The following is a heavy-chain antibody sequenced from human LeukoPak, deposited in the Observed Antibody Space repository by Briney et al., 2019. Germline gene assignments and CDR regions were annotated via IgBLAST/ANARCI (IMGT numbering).Heavy chain of an antibody. Sequence: SETLSLTCTVSGGSISSYYWGWIRQPPGKGLEWIGSISYSGSTYYNPSLKSRVTISVDTSKNQFSLKLSSVTAADTAFYYCARLPQYYYHYMDVWGKGTTVTISS. CDR3: ARLPQYYYHYMDV. CDR1: GGSISSYY. CDR2: ISYSGST. V-gene: IGHV4-39*01. J-gene: IGHJ6*03.